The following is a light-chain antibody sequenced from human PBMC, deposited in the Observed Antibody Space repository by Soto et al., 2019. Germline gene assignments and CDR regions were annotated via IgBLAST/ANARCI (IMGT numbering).Light chain of an antibody. CDR3: RRAIQVPLT. V-gene: IGKV2-28*01. Sequence: DIVLTQSPLSLSVTPGEPASISCRSSQSLLHSNGNNYLEWYLQKPGQSPQVLIYLASNRASGVPDTFGGRGAGTDFSRKISRGEAEDVGVYYCRRAIQVPLTFGGGTKGESK. CDR2: LAS. CDR1: QSLLHSNGNNY. J-gene: IGKJ4*01.